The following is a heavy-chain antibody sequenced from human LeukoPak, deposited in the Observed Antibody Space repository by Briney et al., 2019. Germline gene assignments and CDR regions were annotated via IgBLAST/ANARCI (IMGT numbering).Heavy chain of an antibody. Sequence: GGSLRLSCAASGFTFSSYSMNWVRQAPGKGLEWVSYISSSSSTIYYADSVKGRFTISRDNSKNTLYLQMNSLRAEDTAVYYCAKAMDIVLMVYAIRGFDYWGQGTLVTVSS. D-gene: IGHD2-8*01. CDR2: ISSSSSTI. CDR3: AKAMDIVLMVYAIRGFDY. CDR1: GFTFSSYS. J-gene: IGHJ4*02. V-gene: IGHV3-48*01.